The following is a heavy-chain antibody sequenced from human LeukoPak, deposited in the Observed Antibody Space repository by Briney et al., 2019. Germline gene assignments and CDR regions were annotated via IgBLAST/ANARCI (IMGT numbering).Heavy chain of an antibody. D-gene: IGHD5-24*01. CDR2: IYHSGST. CDR3: ARRCPIRDGYNSWFDP. J-gene: IGHJ5*02. CDR1: GGSISSGGYY. V-gene: IGHV4-30-2*01. Sequence: PSQTLSLTCTVSGGSISSGGYYWSWIRQPPGKGLEWIGYIYHSGSTYYNPSLKSRVTISVDRSKNQFSLKLSSVTAADTAVYYCARRCPIRDGYNSWFDPWGQGTLVTVSS.